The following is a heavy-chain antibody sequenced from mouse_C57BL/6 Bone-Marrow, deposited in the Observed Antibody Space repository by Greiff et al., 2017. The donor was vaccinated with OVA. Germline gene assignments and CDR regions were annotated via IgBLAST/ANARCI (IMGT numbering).Heavy chain of an antibody. CDR3: ASSSTVVATPAY. V-gene: IGHV14-2*01. D-gene: IGHD1-1*01. CDR2: IDPEDGET. CDR1: GFNIKDYY. J-gene: IGHJ3*01. Sequence: EVQLQESGAELVKPGASVKLSCTASGFNIKDYYMHWVKQRTKQGLEWIGRIDPEDGETKYAPKFQGKATITADTSSNTAYLQLSSLTSEDTAVYYCASSSTVVATPAYWGQGTLVTVSA.